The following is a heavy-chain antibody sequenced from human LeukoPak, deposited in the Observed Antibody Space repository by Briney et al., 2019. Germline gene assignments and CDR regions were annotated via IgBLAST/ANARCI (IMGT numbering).Heavy chain of an antibody. CDR3: ARHAATGTTSSLRFDP. J-gene: IGHJ5*02. V-gene: IGHV4-59*08. Sequence: SETLSLTCTVSGGSISSYYWSWIRQPPGKGLEWIGYVYYSGSTNYNPSLKSRVTISVDTSKNQFSLKLSSVTAADTAVYYCARHAATGTTSSLRFDPWGQGTLVTVSS. CDR2: VYYSGST. D-gene: IGHD4-17*01. CDR1: GGSISSYY.